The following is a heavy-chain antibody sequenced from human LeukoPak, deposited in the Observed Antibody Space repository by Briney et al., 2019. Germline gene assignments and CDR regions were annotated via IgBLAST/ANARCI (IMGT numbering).Heavy chain of an antibody. CDR3: VKEPEITGIADS. J-gene: IGHJ4*02. D-gene: IGHD1-20*01. CDR1: GFSVTSNY. CDR2: MYPAGST. Sequence: GGSLRLSCAASGFSVTSNYMSWVRQAPGKGLEWVSAMYPAGSTHHADSLKGRFTISRDNSKNTLNLQMSSLRAEDTAIYYCVKEPEITGIADSWGLGTLVTVSS. V-gene: IGHV3-53*01.